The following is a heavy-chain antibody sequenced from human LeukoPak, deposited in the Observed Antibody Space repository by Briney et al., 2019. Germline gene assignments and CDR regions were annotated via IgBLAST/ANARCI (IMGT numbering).Heavy chain of an antibody. J-gene: IGHJ4*02. V-gene: IGHV4-59*01. CDR3: TGRLPLTYSSSWYRDY. Sequence: PSETLSLTCTVSGGSISGYYWSWIRQPPGKGLEFIGYIYYSGSTNYSPSLKSRVTISVDTSKNQFSLKLSSVTAADTAVYYCTGRLPLTYSSSWYRDYWGQGTLVTVSS. D-gene: IGHD6-13*01. CDR1: GGSISGYY. CDR2: IYYSGST.